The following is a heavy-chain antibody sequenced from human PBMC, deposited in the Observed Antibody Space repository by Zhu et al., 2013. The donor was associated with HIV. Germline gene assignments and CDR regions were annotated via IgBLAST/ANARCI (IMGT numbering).Heavy chain of an antibody. V-gene: IGHV1-69*06. J-gene: IGHJ6*02. CDR3: ASPNQPRDYSNPIHYYYYGMDV. CDR1: GGTFSSYA. CDR2: IIPIFGTA. Sequence: QVQLVQSGAEVKKPGSSVKVSCKASGGTFSSYAISWVRQAPGQGLEWMGGIIPIFGTANYAQKFQGRVTITADKSTSTAYMELSSLRSEGTAVYYCASPNQPRDYSNPIHYYYYGMDVWGQGTTVTVSS. D-gene: IGHD4-4*01.